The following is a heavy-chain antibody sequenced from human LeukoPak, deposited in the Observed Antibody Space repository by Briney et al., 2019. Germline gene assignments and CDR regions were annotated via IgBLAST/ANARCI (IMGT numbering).Heavy chain of an antibody. J-gene: IGHJ4*02. Sequence: GESLKISCKGSGYSFTSYWIGWVRQMPGKGLEWMGIIYPGDSDTRYSPSFQGQVTISADKSISTAYLQWSSLKASDTAMYYCARHEAQVPPLYYFDYWGQGTLVTVSS. CDR1: GYSFTSYW. D-gene: IGHD2-2*01. V-gene: IGHV5-51*01. CDR2: IYPGDSDT. CDR3: ARHEAQVPPLYYFDY.